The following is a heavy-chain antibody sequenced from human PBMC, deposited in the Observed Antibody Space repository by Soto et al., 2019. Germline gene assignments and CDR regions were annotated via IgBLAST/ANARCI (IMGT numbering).Heavy chain of an antibody. CDR2: IIPIFGTA. J-gene: IGHJ5*02. V-gene: IGHV1-69*12. CDR1: GGTFSSYA. Sequence: QVQLVQSGAEVKKPGSSVKVSCKASGGTFSSYAISWVRQAPGQGLEWMGGIIPIFGTANYAQKFQGRVTLAADEPRRTSYMDVSSLRSEDTAVYYCARLRDSSGYYSPRGRFDPWGQGALVTVS. CDR3: ARLRDSSGYYSPRGRFDP. D-gene: IGHD3-22*01.